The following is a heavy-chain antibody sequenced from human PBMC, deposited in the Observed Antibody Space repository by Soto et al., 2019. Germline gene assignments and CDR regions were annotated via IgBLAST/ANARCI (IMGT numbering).Heavy chain of an antibody. J-gene: IGHJ6*02. CDR2: ISAYNGNT. CDR1: GYTFTSYG. CDR3: ARDKQQLVRYYYYGMDV. Sequence: ASVKVSCKASGYTFTSYGISWVRQAPGQGLEWMGWISAYNGNTNYAQKFQGRLTMTTEASTTTAYMELRSLRSDDTAVYYCARDKQQLVRYYYYGMDVWGQGTTVTVSS. V-gene: IGHV1-18*04. D-gene: IGHD6-13*01.